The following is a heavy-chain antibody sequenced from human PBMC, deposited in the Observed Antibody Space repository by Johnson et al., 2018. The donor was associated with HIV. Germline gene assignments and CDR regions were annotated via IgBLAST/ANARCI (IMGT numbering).Heavy chain of an antibody. D-gene: IGHD5-24*01. V-gene: IGHV3-15*01. J-gene: IGHJ3*02. CDR2: IKSKTDGGTT. CDR3: ARGPSGRWLQTDAFDI. CDR1: GFTFSNAW. Sequence: VQLVESGGGLVKPGGSLRLSCAASGFTFSNAWMSWVRQAPGKGLEWVGRIKSKTDGGTTDYAAPVKGRFTISRDDSKNTLYLQMNSLRAEDTAVYYCARGPSGRWLQTDAFDIRGQGTMVTVSS.